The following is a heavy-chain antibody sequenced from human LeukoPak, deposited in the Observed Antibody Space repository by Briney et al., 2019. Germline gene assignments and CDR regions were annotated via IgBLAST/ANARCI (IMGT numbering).Heavy chain of an antibody. Sequence: PSEPLPLTCSISGRHHKSYYWLWMRQPPAKGLEWIGYIYYSGSTKYTPSLKSRVTISVDTSKSQFSLKLNSVTAADTAVYYCARDCSGGSCHGGFDYWGQGTLVTVSS. V-gene: IGHV4-59*01. CDR3: ARDCSGGSCHGGFDY. CDR1: GRHHKSYY. J-gene: IGHJ4*02. CDR2: IYYSGST. D-gene: IGHD2-15*01.